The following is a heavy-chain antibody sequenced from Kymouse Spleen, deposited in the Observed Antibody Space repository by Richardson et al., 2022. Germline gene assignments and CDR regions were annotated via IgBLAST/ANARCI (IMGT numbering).Heavy chain of an antibody. Sequence: QVQLQQWGAGLLKPSETLSLTCAVYGGSFSGYYWSWIRQPPGKGLEWIGEINHSGSTNYNPSLKSRVTISVDTSKNQFSLKLSSVTAADTAVYYCAREAMVRGAISHYYYYGMDVWGQGTTVTVSS. CDR3: AREAMVRGAISHYYYYGMDV. CDR1: GGSFSGYY. CDR2: INHSGST. V-gene: IGHV4-34*01. J-gene: IGHJ6*02. D-gene: IGHD3-10*01.